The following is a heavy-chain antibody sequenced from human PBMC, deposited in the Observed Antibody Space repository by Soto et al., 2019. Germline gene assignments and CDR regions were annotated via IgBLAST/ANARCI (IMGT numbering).Heavy chain of an antibody. CDR3: ARGRYCISTSCYLDY. D-gene: IGHD2-2*01. V-gene: IGHV3-7*01. Sequence: EVQLVESGGGLVQPGGSLRLSCAASGFTFSSYWMSWVRQAPGKGLEWVANIKQDGSEKYYLDFVKGRFTISRDNAKNSLYLQMNSLRAEDTAVYYCARGRYCISTSCYLDYWGQGTLVTVSS. J-gene: IGHJ4*02. CDR2: IKQDGSEK. CDR1: GFTFSSYW.